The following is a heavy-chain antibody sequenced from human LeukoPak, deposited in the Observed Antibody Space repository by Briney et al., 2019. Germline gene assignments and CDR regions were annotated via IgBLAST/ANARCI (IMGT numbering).Heavy chain of an antibody. CDR3: ARGAEGASYYGDYEGYYFDY. CDR1: GGSISSRGYY. Sequence: SETLSLTCTVSGGSISSRGYYWGWIRQPPGETLEWIGSISYTGTTYYSPSLKSRVTISLDTSKNQFSLQLSSVTAADTAVYYCARGAEGASYYGDYEGYYFDYWGQGTLVTVSS. CDR2: ISYTGTT. V-gene: IGHV4-39*07. J-gene: IGHJ4*02. D-gene: IGHD4-17*01.